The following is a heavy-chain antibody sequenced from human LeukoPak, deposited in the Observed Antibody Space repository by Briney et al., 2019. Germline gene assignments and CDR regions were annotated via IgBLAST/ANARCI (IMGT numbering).Heavy chain of an antibody. CDR2: IRYDGSNK. V-gene: IGHV3-30*02. D-gene: IGHD3-10*01. J-gene: IGHJ4*02. CDR1: GFTFSSYG. CDR3: ARDDSASGGYNY. Sequence: GGSLKLSCAASGFTFSSYGMHWVRQAPGKGLEWVAFIRYDGSNKYYADSVKGRFTISRDNSKNTLYLQMNSLRAEDTAVYYCARDDSASGGYNYWGQGTLVTVSS.